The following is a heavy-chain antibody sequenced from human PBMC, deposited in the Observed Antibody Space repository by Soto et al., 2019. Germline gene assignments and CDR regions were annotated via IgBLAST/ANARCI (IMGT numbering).Heavy chain of an antibody. D-gene: IGHD6-13*01. CDR2: INHSEST. CDR3: ARFVEYSSSVDY. CDR1: GGSFSGYY. V-gene: IGHV4-34*01. J-gene: IGHJ4*02. Sequence: SETLSLTCTVSGGSFSGYYWSWIRQPPGKGLEWIGEINHSESTNYNPSLKSRVTISVDTSKNQFSLKLNSVTAADTAVYYCARFVEYSSSVDYWGQGTLVTVSS.